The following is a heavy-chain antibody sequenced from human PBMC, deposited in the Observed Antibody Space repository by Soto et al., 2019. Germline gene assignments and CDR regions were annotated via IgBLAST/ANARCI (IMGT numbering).Heavy chain of an antibody. CDR3: ATVDVWAQPFFDN. CDR2: INAGNGNT. J-gene: IGHJ4*02. V-gene: IGHV1-3*01. CDR1: GYTFTSYA. D-gene: IGHD2-2*01. Sequence: ASVKVSCKASGYTFTSYAMHWVRQAPGQRLEWMGWINAGNGNTKYSQKFQGRVTITRDTSASTAYMELSSLRSEDTAVYYCATVDVWAQPFFDNWGQGTLVTVSS.